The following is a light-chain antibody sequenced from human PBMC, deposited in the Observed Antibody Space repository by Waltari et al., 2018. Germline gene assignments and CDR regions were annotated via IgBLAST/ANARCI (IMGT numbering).Light chain of an antibody. Sequence: SSELTQDPAVSVALGQTVRITCQGDSLRSYYASWYQQKPGQAPVLVIYGKNNPPSGVPDRLSGSSSGNTASLTITRAQAEEEADYYCNSRDSRGNHGVVFGGGTKLTVL. V-gene: IGLV3-19*01. CDR3: NSRDSRGNHGVV. J-gene: IGLJ2*01. CDR1: SLRSYY. CDR2: GKN.